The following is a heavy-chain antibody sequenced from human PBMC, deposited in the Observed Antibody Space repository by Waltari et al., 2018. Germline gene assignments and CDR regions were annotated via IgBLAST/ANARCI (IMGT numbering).Heavy chain of an antibody. V-gene: IGHV3-15*01. D-gene: IGHD1-26*01. Sequence: EVQLVASGGNLVQPGGAVGPSCGAHGFTFTTAGGGWVRQAPGKGLEWVGRIKSKSNGETVDYAAPVKGRFTISRDDSKSTLYLQLNSLKTDDTAVYYCTTHSIGPTAFFDYWGQGTLVTVSS. J-gene: IGHJ4*02. CDR3: TTHSIGPTAFFDY. CDR1: GFTFTTAG. CDR2: IKSKSNGETV.